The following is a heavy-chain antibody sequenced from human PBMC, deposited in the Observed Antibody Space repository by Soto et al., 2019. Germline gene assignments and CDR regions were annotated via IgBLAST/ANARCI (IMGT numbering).Heavy chain of an antibody. Sequence: QVQLVEFGGGVVQPGRSLRLSCVASGSPFDVHWVRQAPGKGPEWVAHIVPDGRNQYWADSVKGRFTGSRDNAKNTVYLQMNSLRTEDTAVYYCARGPTHGGFDLWGQGTMVTVSS. CDR2: IVPDGRNQ. D-gene: IGHD4-17*01. CDR3: ARGPTHGGFDL. V-gene: IGHV3-30-3*01. J-gene: IGHJ3*01. CDR1: GSPFD.